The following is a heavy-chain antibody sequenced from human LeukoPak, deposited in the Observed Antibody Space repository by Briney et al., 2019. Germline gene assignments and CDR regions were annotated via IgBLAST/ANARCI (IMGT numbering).Heavy chain of an antibody. CDR2: INPNSGGT. D-gene: IGHD2-15*01. CDR1: EYTFTGYY. CDR3: ARGYCSGGNCYNPPFDY. V-gene: IGHV1-2*02. J-gene: IGHJ4*02. Sequence: ASVKVSCKASEYTFTGYYLHWVRQAPGQGLEWMGWINPNSGGTKYAQNFQGRVSMTRDTSISTAYMELSRLRSDDTAVYYCARGYCSGGNCYNPPFDYWGQGTLVTVSS.